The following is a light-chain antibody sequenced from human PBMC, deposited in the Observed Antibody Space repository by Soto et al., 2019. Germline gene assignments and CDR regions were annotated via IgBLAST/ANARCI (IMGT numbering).Light chain of an antibody. CDR2: AAS. J-gene: IGKJ1*01. Sequence: AIRMTQSPSSFSASTGDRFTITCRASQGISSYLAWYQQKPVKAPKLLIYAASTLQSGVPSRFSGSGSGTDFTLTISCLQSEDFATYYCQQYYSYPRTFGQGTKGDIK. CDR3: QQYYSYPRT. CDR1: QGISSY. V-gene: IGKV1-8*01.